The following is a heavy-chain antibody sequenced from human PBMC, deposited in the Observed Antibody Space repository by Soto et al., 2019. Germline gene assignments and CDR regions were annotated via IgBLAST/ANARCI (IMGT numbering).Heavy chain of an antibody. CDR3: ARGRLPYQSPLYGMDV. J-gene: IGHJ6*02. CDR2: IIPIFGTA. CDR1: GGTFSSYA. V-gene: IGHV1-69*12. Sequence: QVQLVQSGAEVKKPGSSVKVSCKASGGTFSSYAISWVRQAPGQGLEWMGGIIPIFGTANYTQKFQGRVTITAEESTSTAYMELSSLRSEDTAVYYCARGRLPYQSPLYGMDVWGQGTTVTVSS. D-gene: IGHD5-12*01.